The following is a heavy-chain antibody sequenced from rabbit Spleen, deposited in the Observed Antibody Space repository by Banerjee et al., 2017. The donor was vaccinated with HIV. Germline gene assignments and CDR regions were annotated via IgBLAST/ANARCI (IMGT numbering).Heavy chain of an antibody. J-gene: IGHJ6*01. Sequence: QSLEESGGDLVKPGASLTLTCKASGLDLSSRYWICWVRQAPGKGLEWITSIYAGSSGATYSATWAKGRFTISKTSSTTVTLQMTSLTVADTATYFCARDAGTSFSTYGMDLWGPGTLVTVS. CDR2: IYAGSSGAT. CDR1: GLDLSSRYW. D-gene: IGHD8-1*01. CDR3: ARDAGTSFSTYGMDL. V-gene: IGHV1S40*01.